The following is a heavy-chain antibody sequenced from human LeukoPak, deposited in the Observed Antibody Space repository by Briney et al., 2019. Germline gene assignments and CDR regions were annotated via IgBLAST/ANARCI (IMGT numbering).Heavy chain of an antibody. Sequence: PSETLSLTCTVSGYSISSGYYWGWIQQPPGKGLEWIGSIYHSGSTYYNPSLKSRVTISVDTSKNQFSLKLSSVTAADTAVYYCARGIAVAGVDYWGQGTLVTVSS. CDR3: ARGIAVAGVDY. V-gene: IGHV4-38-2*02. CDR2: IYHSGST. CDR1: GYSISSGYY. D-gene: IGHD6-19*01. J-gene: IGHJ4*02.